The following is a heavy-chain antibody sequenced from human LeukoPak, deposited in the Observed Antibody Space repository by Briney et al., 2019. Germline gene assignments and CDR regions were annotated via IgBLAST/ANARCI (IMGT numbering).Heavy chain of an antibody. D-gene: IGHD6-13*01. J-gene: IGHJ4*02. CDR2: IYYSGST. CDR1: GGSISSYY. V-gene: IGHV4-59*01. Sequence: PSETLSLTCTVSGGSISSYYWSWIRQPPGKGLEWIGYIYYSGSTNYNPSLKSRVTISVDTSKNQFSLKLSSVTAADTAVYYCAGSAAGFPYWGQGTLVTVSS. CDR3: AGSAAGFPY.